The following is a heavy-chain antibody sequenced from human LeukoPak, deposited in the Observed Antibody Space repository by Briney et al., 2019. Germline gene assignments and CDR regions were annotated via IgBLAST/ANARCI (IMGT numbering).Heavy chain of an antibody. CDR1: GYTFTRYG. D-gene: IGHD3-22*01. CDR3: ARNGVVVIEGYYYYYMDV. CDR2: INPSGGRA. V-gene: IGHV1-46*01. Sequence: ASVKVSCKASGYTFTRYGISWVRQAPGQGLEWMGIINPSGGRASYAQKFQGRVTMTRDMSTSTVYMELSSLRSEDTAVYYCARNGVVVIEGYYYYYMDVWGKGTTVTVSS. J-gene: IGHJ6*03.